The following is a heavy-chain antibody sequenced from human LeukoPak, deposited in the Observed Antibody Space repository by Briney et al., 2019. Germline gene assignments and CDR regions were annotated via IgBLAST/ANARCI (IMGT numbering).Heavy chain of an antibody. CDR2: FDPEDGET. D-gene: IGHD3-3*01. V-gene: IGHV1-24*01. Sequence: ASVKASCKVSGYTLTELSMHWVRQAPGKGLEWMGGFDPEDGETIYAQKFQGRVTMTEDTSTDTAYMELSSLRSEDTAVYYCATGGLRFLEWLPKNFDYWGQGTLVTVSS. CDR1: GYTLTELS. J-gene: IGHJ4*02. CDR3: ATGGLRFLEWLPKNFDY.